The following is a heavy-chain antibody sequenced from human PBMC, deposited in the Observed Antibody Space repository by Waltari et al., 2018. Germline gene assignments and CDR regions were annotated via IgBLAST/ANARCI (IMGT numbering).Heavy chain of an antibody. J-gene: IGHJ4*02. CDR2: IYYSGST. D-gene: IGHD5-18*01. V-gene: IGHV4-39*01. Sequence: QLQLQESGPGLVKPSETLSLTSTVSGCSISSSSYYWRWIRQPPGKGLEWIGSIYYSGSTYYNPSLKSRVTISVDTSKNQFSLKLSSVTAADTAVYYCARHPIQLFFDYWGQGTLVTVSS. CDR1: GCSISSSSYY. CDR3: ARHPIQLFFDY.